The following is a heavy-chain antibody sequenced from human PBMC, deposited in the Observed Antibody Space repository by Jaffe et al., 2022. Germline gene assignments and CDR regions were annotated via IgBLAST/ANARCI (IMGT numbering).Heavy chain of an antibody. CDR2: ISSSSSYI. J-gene: IGHJ3*02. CDR1: GFTFSSYS. CDR3: ARARSPSQAEWLLYPVADAFDI. V-gene: IGHV3-21*01. Sequence: EVQLVESGGGLVKPGGSLRLSCAASGFTFSSYSMNWVRQAPGKGLEWVSSISSSSSYIYYADSVKGRFTISRDNAKNSLYLQMNSLRAEDTAVYYCARARSPSQAEWLLYPVADAFDIWGQGTMVTVSS. D-gene: IGHD3-3*01.